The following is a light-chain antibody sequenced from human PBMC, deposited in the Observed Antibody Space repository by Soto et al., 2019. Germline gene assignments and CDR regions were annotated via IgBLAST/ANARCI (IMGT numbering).Light chain of an antibody. J-gene: IGKJ5*01. CDR2: DAS. CDR3: QQRSNWPPKIT. CDR1: QSVNIY. Sequence: EVVWTQSPATLSLSPGERATLCCRAIQSVNIYLAWYQQKPGQAPRLLIYDASNRATGIPARFSGSGSGTDFTLTISSLEPEDFAVYHCQQRSNWPPKITSGQGTRLEI. V-gene: IGKV3-11*01.